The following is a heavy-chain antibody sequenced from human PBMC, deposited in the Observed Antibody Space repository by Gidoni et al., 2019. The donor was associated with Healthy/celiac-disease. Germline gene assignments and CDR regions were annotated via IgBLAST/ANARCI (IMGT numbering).Heavy chain of an antibody. CDR3: ASGGLVVPAAMTVATIGYYYGMDV. Sequence: EVQLVESGGGLVQPGGSLRLSCAASGFTFSSYWMHWVRQAPGKGLVWVSRINSDGSSTSYADSVKGRFTISRDNAKNTLYLQMNSLRAEDTAVYYCASGGLVVPAAMTVATIGYYYGMDVWGQGTTVTVSS. CDR1: GFTFSSYW. D-gene: IGHD2-2*01. V-gene: IGHV3-74*01. J-gene: IGHJ6*02. CDR2: INSDGSST.